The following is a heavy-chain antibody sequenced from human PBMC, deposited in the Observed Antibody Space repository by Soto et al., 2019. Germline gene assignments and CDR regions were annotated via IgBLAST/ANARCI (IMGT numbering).Heavy chain of an antibody. V-gene: IGHV4-30-2*01. J-gene: IGHJ4*02. CDR1: GGSISSGGYS. D-gene: IGHD2-15*01. CDR3: ASYGVGSGPGVFDY. Sequence: SETLSLTCAVSGGSISSGGYSWSWIRQPPGKGLEWIGHIYHSGSTYYNPSLKSRVTISVDRSKNQFSLKLSSVTAADTAVYYCASYGVGSGPGVFDYWGQGTLVTVSS. CDR2: IYHSGST.